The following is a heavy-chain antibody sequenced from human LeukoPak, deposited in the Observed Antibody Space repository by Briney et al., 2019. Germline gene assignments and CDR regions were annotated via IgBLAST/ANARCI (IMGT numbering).Heavy chain of an antibody. V-gene: IGHV3-30*18. J-gene: IGHJ4*02. CDR1: GFTFSTYG. CDR2: ISYDGSNK. Sequence: GGSLRLSCAASGFTFSTYGMHWVRQAPGKGLEWVAVISYDGSNKYYRDSVKGRFTISRDNSKDTLYLQMNSLRAEDTALYYCAEGGEICSGGSCSPAYWGQGTLVTVSS. CDR3: AEGGEICSGGSCSPAY. D-gene: IGHD2-15*01.